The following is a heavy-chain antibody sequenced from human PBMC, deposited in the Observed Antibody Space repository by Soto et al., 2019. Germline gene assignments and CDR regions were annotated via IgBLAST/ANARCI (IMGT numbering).Heavy chain of an antibody. Sequence: GGSLRLSCAASGFSFSTYGMHWVRQAPGKGLEWVAVISNDGSNKDYADSVKGRFTISRDNSKITLYLQMNGLRAEDTAVYYCAKGKTIFGVVVVSEYWGQGTLVTVSS. CDR2: ISNDGSNK. CDR3: AKGKTIFGVVVVSEY. D-gene: IGHD3-3*01. J-gene: IGHJ4*01. V-gene: IGHV3-30*18. CDR1: GFSFSTYG.